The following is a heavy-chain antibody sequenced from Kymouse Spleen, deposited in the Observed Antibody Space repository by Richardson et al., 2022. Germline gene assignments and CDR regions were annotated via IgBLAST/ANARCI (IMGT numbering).Heavy chain of an antibody. CDR3: AKGKTGTSRGWFDP. D-gene: IGHD1-7*01. CDR1: GFTFSSYG. J-gene: IGHJ5*02. V-gene: IGHV3-30*18. CDR2: ISYDGSNK. Sequence: QVQLVESGGGVVQPGRSLRLSCAASGFTFSSYGMHWVRQAPGKGLEWVAVISYDGSNKYYADSVKGRFTISRDNSKNTLYLQMNSLRAEDTAVYYCAKGKTGTSRGWFDPWGQGTLVTVSS.